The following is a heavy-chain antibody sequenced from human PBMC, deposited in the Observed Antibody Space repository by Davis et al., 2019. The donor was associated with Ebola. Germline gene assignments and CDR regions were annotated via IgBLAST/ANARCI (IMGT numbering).Heavy chain of an antibody. CDR1: GGSISTYY. CDR2: IYSAGST. CDR3: ARADYYDSCGHD. J-gene: IGHJ4*02. Sequence: ETLSLTCTVSGGSISTYYWSWIRQPPGKGLEWVSVIYSAGSTFYADSVKGRFTISRDNSKNTLYLQMDSLRAEDTAVYYCARADYYDSCGHDWGQGTLVTVSS. V-gene: IGHV3-66*01. D-gene: IGHD3-22*01.